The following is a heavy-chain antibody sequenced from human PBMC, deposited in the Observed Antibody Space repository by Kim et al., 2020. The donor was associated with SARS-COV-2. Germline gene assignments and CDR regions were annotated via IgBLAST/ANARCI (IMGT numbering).Heavy chain of an antibody. CDR1: GGSISTSNW. D-gene: IGHD6-13*01. CDR3: TRTVAAVWGQYYYYGMDV. V-gene: IGHV4-4*02. CDR2: IYHSGTT. J-gene: IGHJ6*02. Sequence: SETLSLTCVVSGGSISTSNWWSWVRQSPEKGLEWIGDIYHSGTTNYNSALKSRVTISVDNSKNQFSLKLRSVTAADTAVYYCTRTVAAVWGQYYYYGMDVWSQGTTVTVSS.